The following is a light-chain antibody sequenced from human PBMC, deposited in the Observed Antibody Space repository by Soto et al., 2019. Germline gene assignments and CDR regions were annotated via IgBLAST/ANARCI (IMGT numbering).Light chain of an antibody. CDR3: AAWDDSLSGVV. CDR2: DDT. Sequence: QSVLTQPPSVSGAPGQRVTISCTGSSSNIGAGYDVQWYQQLPGTAPKLVIYDDTKRPSGVPDRFSGSNSGTSASLAISGLRSEDEADYYCAAWDDSLSGVVFGGGTKVTVL. J-gene: IGLJ2*01. V-gene: IGLV1-40*01. CDR1: SSNIGAGYD.